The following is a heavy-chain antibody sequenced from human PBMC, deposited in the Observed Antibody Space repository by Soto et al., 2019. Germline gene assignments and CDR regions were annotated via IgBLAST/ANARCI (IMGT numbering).Heavy chain of an antibody. CDR1: GGTFSSYA. J-gene: IGHJ4*02. V-gene: IGHV1-69*01. CDR2: IIPIFGTA. D-gene: IGHD5-12*01. Sequence: QVQLVQSGTEVKKPGSSVKVSCKASGGTFSSYAISWVRQAPGQGLEWMGGIIPIFGTANYAQKFQGRVTITADESTSTAYMELSSLRSEDTAVYYCASYEMATTRAGAFDYWGQGTLVTVSS. CDR3: ASYEMATTRAGAFDY.